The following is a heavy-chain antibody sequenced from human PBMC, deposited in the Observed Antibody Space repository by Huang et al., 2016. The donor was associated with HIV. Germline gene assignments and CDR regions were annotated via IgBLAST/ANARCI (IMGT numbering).Heavy chain of an antibody. CDR3: ARAVPTPNRFGVGGFDY. J-gene: IGHJ4*02. V-gene: IGHV3-21*01. Sequence: EVQLVESGGGLVKPGGSLRLSCAASGFTFSSYSMNWVRQAPGKGLEVVSAISSSSSYIYYADSVKGRFTISRDNAKNSLYLQMNSLRAEDTAVYYCARAVPTPNRFGVGGFDYWGQGTLVTVSS. CDR2: ISSSSSYI. D-gene: IGHD3-3*01. CDR1: GFTFSSYS.